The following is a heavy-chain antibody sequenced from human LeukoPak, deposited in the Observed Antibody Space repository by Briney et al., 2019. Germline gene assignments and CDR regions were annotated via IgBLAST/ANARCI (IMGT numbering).Heavy chain of an antibody. J-gene: IGHJ4*02. V-gene: IGHV3-11*04. Sequence: PGGSLRLPCAASGFIFSDYYINWFRQAPGKAMEWVSYISSSGGTIYYADSVGGRFTVSRDNAKDTVYLQMSSLRVEDTAVYYCAREVVDTKTKRFDFWGQGTRVSVSS. CDR1: GFIFSDYY. CDR2: ISSSGGTI. CDR3: AREVVDTKTKRFDF. D-gene: IGHD5-18*01.